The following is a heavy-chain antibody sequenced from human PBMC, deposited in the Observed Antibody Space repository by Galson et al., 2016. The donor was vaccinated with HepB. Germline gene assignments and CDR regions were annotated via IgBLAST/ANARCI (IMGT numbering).Heavy chain of an antibody. CDR3: AKGWVEWLVQDYFDD. CDR2: ISYDGRNA. Sequence: SLRLSCAASGFSISRYGMHWVRQAPDKGLEWVAVISYDGRNAYYGDSVKGRFTISRDNSKNTVYLQINSLRPEDTAVYYCAKGWVEWLVQDYFDDWGQGTLVTVSP. J-gene: IGHJ4*02. CDR1: GFSISRYG. V-gene: IGHV3-30*18. D-gene: IGHD6-19*01.